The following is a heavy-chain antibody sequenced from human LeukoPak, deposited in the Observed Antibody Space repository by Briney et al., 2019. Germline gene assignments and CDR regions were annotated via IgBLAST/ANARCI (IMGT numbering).Heavy chain of an antibody. CDR1: GGSISSYY. D-gene: IGHD3-22*01. V-gene: IGHV4-34*01. Sequence: SETLSLTCTVSGGSISSYYWSWIRQPPGKGLEWIGEINHSGSTNYNPSLKSRVTISVDTSKNQFSLKLSSVTAADTAVYYCARGRGYYDSSGYFHFDYWGQGTLVTVSS. CDR2: INHSGST. J-gene: IGHJ4*02. CDR3: ARGRGYYDSSGYFHFDY.